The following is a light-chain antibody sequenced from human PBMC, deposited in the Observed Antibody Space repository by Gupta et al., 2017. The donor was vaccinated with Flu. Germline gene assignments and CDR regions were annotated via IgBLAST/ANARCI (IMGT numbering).Light chain of an antibody. Sequence: EVLMTQSPSTLSVSQGDSATLSCRASQSVSSNLAWYQHKPGQAPRLLMYGASTRANVFPARFSGSGSGTEFTLTISSLQSEDSAVYYCQHYNYCPLTFGQGTKVEIK. V-gene: IGKV3-15*01. CDR1: QSVSSN. CDR3: QHYNYCPLT. CDR2: GAS. J-gene: IGKJ1*01.